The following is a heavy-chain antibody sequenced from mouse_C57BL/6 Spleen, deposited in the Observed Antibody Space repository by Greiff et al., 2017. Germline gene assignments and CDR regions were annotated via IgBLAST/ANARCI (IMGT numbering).Heavy chain of an antibody. V-gene: IGHV1-22*01. CDR1: GYTFTDYN. Sequence: EVHLVESGPELVKPGASVKMSCKASGYTFTDYNMHWVKQSHGKSLEWIGYINPNNGGTSYNQKFKGKATLTVNKSSSTAYMELRSLTSEDSAVYYCARWATVVEGGWFAYWGQGTLVTVSA. CDR2: INPNNGGT. CDR3: ARWATVVEGGWFAY. J-gene: IGHJ3*01. D-gene: IGHD1-1*01.